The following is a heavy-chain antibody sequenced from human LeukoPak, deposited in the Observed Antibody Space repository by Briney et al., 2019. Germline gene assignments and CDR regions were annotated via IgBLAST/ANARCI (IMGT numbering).Heavy chain of an antibody. Sequence: GGSLRLSCAASGLSFSSYGMHWVRQAPGKGLEWVSSISSSSSSYIYYADSVKGRFTTSRDNAKNSLYLQMNSLRAEDTAVYYCARENYYDSSGPPNFDYWGQGTLVTVSS. CDR2: ISSSSSSYI. D-gene: IGHD3-22*01. CDR1: GLSFSSYG. CDR3: ARENYYDSSGPPNFDY. V-gene: IGHV3-21*01. J-gene: IGHJ4*02.